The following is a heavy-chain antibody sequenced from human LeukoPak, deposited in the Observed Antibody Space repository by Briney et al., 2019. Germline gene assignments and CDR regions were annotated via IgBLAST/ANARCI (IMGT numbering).Heavy chain of an antibody. J-gene: IGHJ4*02. D-gene: IGHD3-10*01. CDR2: IKQDGSGK. CDR1: GFTFSSYW. Sequence: GGSLRLSCAASGFTFSSYWMSWVRQAPGKGLEWVANIKQDGSGKYYVDSVKGRFTISRDNAKNSLYLQMNSLRAEDTAVYYCARAPLLLWFGELGYWGQGTLVTVSS. CDR3: ARAPLLLWFGELGY. V-gene: IGHV3-7*01.